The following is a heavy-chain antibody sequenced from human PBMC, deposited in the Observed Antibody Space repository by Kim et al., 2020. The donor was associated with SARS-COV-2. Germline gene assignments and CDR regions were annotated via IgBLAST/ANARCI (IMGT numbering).Heavy chain of an antibody. Sequence: GESLKISCKGSGYSFTSYWISWVRQMPGKGLEWMGRIDPSDSYTNYSPSFQGHVTISADKSISTAYLQWSSLKASDTAMYYCARGSYSGSYSYYGMDVWGQGTTVTVSS. V-gene: IGHV5-10-1*01. CDR3: ARGSYSGSYSYYGMDV. CDR1: GYSFTSYW. CDR2: IDPSDSYT. D-gene: IGHD1-26*01. J-gene: IGHJ6*02.